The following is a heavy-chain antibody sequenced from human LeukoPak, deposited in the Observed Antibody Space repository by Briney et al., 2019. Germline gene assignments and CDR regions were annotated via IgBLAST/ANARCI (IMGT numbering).Heavy chain of an antibody. CDR2: INHSGST. D-gene: IGHD2-2*01. Sequence: PSETLSLTCAVYGGSFSGYYWSWIRQPPGKGLEWIGEINHSGSTNYNPSLKSRGTISVDTSKNQFSLKLSSVTAADTAVYYCARTSRYCSSTSCAPLDYWGQGTLVTVSS. J-gene: IGHJ4*02. V-gene: IGHV4-34*01. CDR3: ARTSRYCSSTSCAPLDY. CDR1: GGSFSGYY.